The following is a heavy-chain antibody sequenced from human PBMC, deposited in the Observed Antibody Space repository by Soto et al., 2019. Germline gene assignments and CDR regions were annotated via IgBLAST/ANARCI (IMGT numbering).Heavy chain of an antibody. CDR1: GGSISSYY. CDR3: ARVWGGAFDF. CDR2: IYYSGST. Sequence: SETLSLTCTVSGGSISSYYWSWIRQPPGKGLEWIGYIYYSGSTNYNPSLKSRVTISLDTSTNQLSLKLSSVTAADTAVYYCARVWGGAFDFWGQGTMVTVSS. D-gene: IGHD3-10*01. J-gene: IGHJ3*01. V-gene: IGHV4-59*01.